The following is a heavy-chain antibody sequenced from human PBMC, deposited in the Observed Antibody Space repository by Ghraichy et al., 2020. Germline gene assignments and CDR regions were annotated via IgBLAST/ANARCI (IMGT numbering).Heavy chain of an antibody. D-gene: IGHD5-18*01. J-gene: IGHJ6*02. CDR3: AREGRGYSYGIFPYLGSGGMDV. V-gene: IGHV3-7*01. CDR2: IKQDGSEK. CDR1: GFTFSSYW. Sequence: GGSLRLSCAASGFTFSSYWMSWVRQAPGKGLEWVANIKQDGSEKYYVDSVKGRFTISRDNAKNSLYLQMNSLRAEDTAVYYCAREGRGYSYGIFPYLGSGGMDVWGQGTTVTVSS.